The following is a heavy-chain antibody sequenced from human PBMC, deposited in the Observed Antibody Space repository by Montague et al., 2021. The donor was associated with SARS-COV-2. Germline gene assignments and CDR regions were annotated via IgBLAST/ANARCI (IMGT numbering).Heavy chain of an antibody. CDR1: NGSFSSYY. Sequence: SETLSLTCAVYNGSFSSYYWSWIRQPPGKGLGWIGDITPSGSTNHSPSLRSRVTLSVDTSKNQFSLDLSSVTAADTAVYYCARGPLRLKWLRPFDYWGQGILVTVSS. CDR2: ITPSGST. CDR3: ARGPLRLKWLRPFDY. J-gene: IGHJ4*02. V-gene: IGHV4-34*01. D-gene: IGHD5-12*01.